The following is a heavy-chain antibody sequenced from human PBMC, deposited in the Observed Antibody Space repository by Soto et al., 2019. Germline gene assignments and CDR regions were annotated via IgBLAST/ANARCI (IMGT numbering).Heavy chain of an antibody. Sequence: PGGSLRLSCAASGFTFSSYAMSWVRQAPGKGLEWVSAISGSGGSTYYADSVKGRFTISRDNSKNTLYLQMNSLRAEDTAVYYCAKERRDGYNWYYYYGMDVWGQGTTVTAP. J-gene: IGHJ6*02. D-gene: IGHD5-12*01. CDR2: ISGSGGST. CDR3: AKERRDGYNWYYYYGMDV. V-gene: IGHV3-23*01. CDR1: GFTFSSYA.